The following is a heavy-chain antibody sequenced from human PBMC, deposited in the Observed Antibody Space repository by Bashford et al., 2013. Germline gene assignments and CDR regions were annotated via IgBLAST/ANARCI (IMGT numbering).Heavy chain of an antibody. CDR2: IYHTGAT. J-gene: IGHJ5*02. V-gene: IGHV4-39*01. D-gene: IGHD7-27*01. CDR3: ARHPPSTGVQTNNWFDP. Sequence: SETLSLTCTVSGGPSALLIITLGGYASSQGGGLEWIGSIYHTGATYDNPSLKSRVIISADTSKNQFSLRLSSVTAADTAVYYCARHPPSTGVQTNNWFDPWGQGTLVTVSS. CDR1: GGPSALLIIT.